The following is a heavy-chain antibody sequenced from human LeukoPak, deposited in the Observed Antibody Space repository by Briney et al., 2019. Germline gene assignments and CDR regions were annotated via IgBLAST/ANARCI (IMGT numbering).Heavy chain of an antibody. CDR1: GFTFSSYS. CDR2: ISSSSSYI. V-gene: IGHV3-21*01. D-gene: IGHD6-6*01. Sequence: GGSLRLSCAASGFTFSSYSMNWVRQAPGKGLEWVSSISSSSSYIYYADSVDGRFTISRDNAKNSLYLQMNSLRAEDTAVYYCASPSDSSSSGGMDVWGQGTTVTVSS. CDR3: ASPSDSSSSGGMDV. J-gene: IGHJ6*02.